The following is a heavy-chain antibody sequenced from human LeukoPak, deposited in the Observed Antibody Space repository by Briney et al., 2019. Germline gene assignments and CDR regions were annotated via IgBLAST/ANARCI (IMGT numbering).Heavy chain of an antibody. Sequence: GRSLRLSCAASGFTFSDYGMHWVRQAPGKGLEWVAVIWYDGSNKYYADSVKGRFTISRDNSKNTLYLQMNSLRAEDTAVYYCARELNRGYSGYDSIYYYYGMDVWGQGTTVTVSS. CDR3: ARELNRGYSGYDSIYYYYGMDV. J-gene: IGHJ6*02. D-gene: IGHD5-12*01. CDR1: GFTFSDYG. V-gene: IGHV3-33*01. CDR2: IWYDGSNK.